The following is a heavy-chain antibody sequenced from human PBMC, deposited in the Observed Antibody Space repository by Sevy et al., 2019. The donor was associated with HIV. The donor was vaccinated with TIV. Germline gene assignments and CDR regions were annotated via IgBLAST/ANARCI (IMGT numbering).Heavy chain of an antibody. Sequence: ASVKVSCKTSGSTFIGHYIHWMRRAPGQGLEWMGRINVNSADTSYAQKFQGRVTVTRDTSISTAYMELSKLRSDDTAMYYCGRSAYDSSGHDTYYCDSWGQGTLVTVSS. J-gene: IGHJ4*02. CDR1: GSTFIGHY. CDR2: INVNSADT. D-gene: IGHD3-22*01. V-gene: IGHV1-2*06. CDR3: GRSAYDSSGHDTYYCDS.